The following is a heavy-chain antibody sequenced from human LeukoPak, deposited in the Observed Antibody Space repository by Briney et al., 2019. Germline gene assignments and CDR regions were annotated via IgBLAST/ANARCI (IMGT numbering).Heavy chain of an antibody. CDR3: ARLSDILTGQNPFDY. CDR2: INTNTGGT. V-gene: IGHV1-2*02. D-gene: IGHD3-9*01. J-gene: IGHJ4*02. Sequence: ASVKVSCKASGYTFTGYYLYWVRQAPGQGLQWMGWINTNTGGTNYARKLQGRVTMTRDTSISTAYMELSRLTSDDAAVYYCARLSDILTGQNPFDYWGQGTLVTVSS. CDR1: GYTFTGYY.